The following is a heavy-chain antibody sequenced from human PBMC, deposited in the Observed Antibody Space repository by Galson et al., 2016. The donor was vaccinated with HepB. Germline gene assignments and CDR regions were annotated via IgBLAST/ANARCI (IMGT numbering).Heavy chain of an antibody. CDR1: GYTFSSYA. CDR2: INTANGNT. Sequence: SVKVSCKASGYTFSSYAMHWVRQAPGQRLEWMGWINTANGNTKYSQKLQGRATITRDTSASTAYMELSSLKSEDTAVYYCARGIFSGSYSTGWYYFDDWGQGILVTVSS. V-gene: IGHV1-3*04. J-gene: IGHJ4*02. D-gene: IGHD1-26*01. CDR3: ARGIFSGSYSTGWYYFDD.